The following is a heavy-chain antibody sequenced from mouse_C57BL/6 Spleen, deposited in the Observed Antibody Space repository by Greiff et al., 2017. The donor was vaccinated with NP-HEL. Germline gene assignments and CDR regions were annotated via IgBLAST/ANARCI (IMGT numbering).Heavy chain of an antibody. J-gene: IGHJ4*01. Sequence: QVQLQQPGAELVMPGASVKLSCKASGYTFTSYWMHWVKQRPGQGLEWIGEIDPSDSYTNYNQKFKGKSTLTVDKSSSTAYMQLSSLTSEDSAVYYCARGGHYYGGAMDYWGQGTSVTVSS. CDR3: ARGGHYYGGAMDY. V-gene: IGHV1-69*01. CDR2: IDPSDSYT. CDR1: GYTFTSYW. D-gene: IGHD1-2*01.